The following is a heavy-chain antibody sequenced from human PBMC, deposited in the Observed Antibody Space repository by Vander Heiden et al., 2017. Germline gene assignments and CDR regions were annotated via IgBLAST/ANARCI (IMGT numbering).Heavy chain of an antibody. CDR2: SNSDGSST. Sequence: EVQLVESGGGLVQPGGSLRLSCAASGSTFSSYWMHWVRQAPGKGLVWVSHSNSDGSSTNYADSVKGRFTISRDNAKNTLYLQMNRLRAEDTAVYYFARIWLGYSYEWDYWGQGTLVNVSS. V-gene: IGHV3-74*01. CDR1: GSTFSSYW. D-gene: IGHD5-18*01. J-gene: IGHJ4*02. CDR3: ARIWLGYSYEWDY.